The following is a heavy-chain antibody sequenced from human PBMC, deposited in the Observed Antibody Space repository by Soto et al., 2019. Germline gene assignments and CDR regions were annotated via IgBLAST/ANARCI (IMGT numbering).Heavy chain of an antibody. V-gene: IGHV1-2*02. J-gene: IGHJ4*02. CDR2: INPNSGGT. CDR1: GYTFTDYF. Sequence: VEMVQSGAEVKKPGASVKVSCKASGYTFTDYFIHWVRQAPGQGLEWMGWINPNSGGTNYAQKFQGRATMTRDTSITTVYMDLSRLRSDDTATYYCARDTNIPANAIHDGRWGQGTLVTVSS. CDR3: ARDTNIPANAIHDGR. D-gene: IGHD2-2*01.